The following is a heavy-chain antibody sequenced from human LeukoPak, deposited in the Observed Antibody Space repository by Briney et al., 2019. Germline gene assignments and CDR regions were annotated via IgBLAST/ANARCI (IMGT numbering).Heavy chain of an antibody. CDR1: GYTFTSYY. J-gene: IGHJ4*02. Sequence: GASVKVSRKASGYTFTSYYMHWVRQAPGQGLEWMGIINPSGGSTSYAQKFQGRVTMTRDMSTSTVYMELSSLRSEDTAVYYCARGGPIVVVPAAMAYWGQGTLVTVSS. V-gene: IGHV1-46*01. D-gene: IGHD2-2*01. CDR2: INPSGGST. CDR3: ARGGPIVVVPAAMAY.